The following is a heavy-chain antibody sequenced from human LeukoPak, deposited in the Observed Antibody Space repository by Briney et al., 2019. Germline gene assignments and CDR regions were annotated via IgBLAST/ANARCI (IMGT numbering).Heavy chain of an antibody. CDR2: IYYSGST. V-gene: IGHV4-59*01. CDR3: AREGDFWSGYPAI. D-gene: IGHD3-3*01. CDR1: GGSFSGYY. J-gene: IGHJ3*02. Sequence: SETLSLTCAVYGGSFSGYYWSWIRQPPGKGLEWIGYIYYSGSTNYSPSLKSRVTISVDTSKKQFSLKLRSMTAADTAVYYCAREGDFWSGYPAIWVQGTMVTVSS.